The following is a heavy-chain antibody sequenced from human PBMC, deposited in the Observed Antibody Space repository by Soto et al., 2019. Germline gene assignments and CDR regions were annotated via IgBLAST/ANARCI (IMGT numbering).Heavy chain of an antibody. CDR1: GFTVSSNF. J-gene: IGHJ6*02. D-gene: IGHD3-16*01. V-gene: IGHV3-53*01. CDR2: IYRGDST. CDR3: ARYYDYIEGTSGGMDV. Sequence: EVQLVESGGGLIQPGGSLRLSCAASGFTVSSNFMCWVRQPPGEGLEWVSVIYRGDSTYYADSVKGRFTISRDNSKNTLYLQMNGQSEEDTAVYYCARYYDYIEGTSGGMDVWGQGATATVSS.